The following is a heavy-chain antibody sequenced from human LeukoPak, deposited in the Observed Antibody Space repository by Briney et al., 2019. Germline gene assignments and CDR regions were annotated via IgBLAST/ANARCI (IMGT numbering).Heavy chain of an antibody. V-gene: IGHV4-59*08. CDR2: IYYTGST. CDR3: ARLRLRYASNGYSTSYEAVDI. Sequence: SETLSLTCTVSGGSIGTYYWSWIRQPPGRGLEWIGYIYYTGSTDYNPSLKSRVTMSVDTSINQFSLKLTSVTAADTAVYYCARLRLRYASNGYSTSYEAVDIWGQGTVVTVSS. J-gene: IGHJ3*02. D-gene: IGHD3-22*01. CDR1: GGSIGTYY.